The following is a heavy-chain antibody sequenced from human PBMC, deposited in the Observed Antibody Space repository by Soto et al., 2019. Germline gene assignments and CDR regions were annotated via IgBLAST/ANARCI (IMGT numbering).Heavy chain of an antibody. CDR1: GFTFSSYG. Sequence: GGSLRLSCAASGFTFSSYGMHWVRQAPGKGLEWVALLSSDGSSGFYADSVKGRFTISRDNSENTLYLQMNSLRNDDTAVYYCAKDRNSFGYDSFVHWGQGTLVTVSS. D-gene: IGHD3-22*01. CDR3: AKDRNSFGYDSFVH. J-gene: IGHJ4*02. CDR2: LSSDGSSG. V-gene: IGHV3-30*18.